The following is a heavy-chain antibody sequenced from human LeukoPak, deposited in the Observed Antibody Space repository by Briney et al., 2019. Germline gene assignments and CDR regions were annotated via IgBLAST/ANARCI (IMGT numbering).Heavy chain of an antibody. D-gene: IGHD1-26*01. CDR2: FDPEDGET. V-gene: IGHV1-24*01. CDR1: GYTLTELS. CDR3: ATVWELPEGGHYFDY. J-gene: IGHJ4*02. Sequence: ASVKVSCKVSGYTLTELSMQWVRQAPGKGLEWMGGFDPEDGETIYAQKFQGRVTMTEDTSTDTAYMELSSLRSEDTAVYYCATVWELPEGGHYFDYWGQGTLVTVSS.